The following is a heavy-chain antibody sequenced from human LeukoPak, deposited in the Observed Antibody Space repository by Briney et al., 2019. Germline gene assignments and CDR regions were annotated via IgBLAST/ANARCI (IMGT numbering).Heavy chain of an antibody. D-gene: IGHD4-17*01. CDR1: GGTFSSYA. Sequence: SVKVSCKASGGTFSSYAISLVRQAPGQGLEWMGGIIPIFGTANYAQKFQGRVTITADESTSTAYMELSSLRSEDTAVYYCAMYGDYVMGYYYYYMDVWGKGTTVTVSS. J-gene: IGHJ6*03. V-gene: IGHV1-69*01. CDR3: AMYGDYVMGYYYYYMDV. CDR2: IIPIFGTA.